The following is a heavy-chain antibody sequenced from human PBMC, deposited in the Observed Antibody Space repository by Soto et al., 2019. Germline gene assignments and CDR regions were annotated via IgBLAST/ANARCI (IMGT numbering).Heavy chain of an antibody. J-gene: IGHJ5*02. Sequence: QVQLVQSGAEVKKPGASVKVSCKASGYTFTSYYMHWVRQAPGQGLEWMGIINPSGGSTSYAQKFQGRVTMTRDTSTSTVYMELSSLRSEDTAVYYCARSVVPAAIRPEGWFDPWGQGTLVTVSS. CDR1: GYTFTSYY. CDR3: ARSVVPAAIRPEGWFDP. D-gene: IGHD2-2*02. CDR2: INPSGGST. V-gene: IGHV1-46*03.